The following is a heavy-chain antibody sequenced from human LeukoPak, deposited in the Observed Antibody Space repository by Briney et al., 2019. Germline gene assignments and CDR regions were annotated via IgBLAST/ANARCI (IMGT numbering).Heavy chain of an antibody. CDR1: GYSISSGYY. D-gene: IGHD2-21*01. Sequence: SETLSLTCAVSGYSISSGYYWGWIRQPPGKGLEWIGSIYHSGSTYYNPSLKSRVTISVDTSKNQFSLKLSSVTAADTAVYYCAGSMVRNVDYWGQGTLVTVSS. J-gene: IGHJ4*02. CDR3: AGSMVRNVDY. CDR2: IYHSGST. V-gene: IGHV4-38-2*01.